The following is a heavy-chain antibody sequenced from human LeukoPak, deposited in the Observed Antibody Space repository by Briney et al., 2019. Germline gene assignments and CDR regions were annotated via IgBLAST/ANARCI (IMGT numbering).Heavy chain of an antibody. CDR3: ARDQHYYDSSGPAPDYYFDY. V-gene: IGHV3-33*01. Sequence: PGGSLRLSCAASGFTFSSYGMHWVRQAPGKGLEWVAVIWYDGSNKYYADSVKGRFTISRDNSKNTLYLQMNSLRAEDTAVYYCARDQHYYDSSGPAPDYYFDYWGQGTLVTVSS. J-gene: IGHJ4*02. CDR1: GFTFSSYG. CDR2: IWYDGSNK. D-gene: IGHD3-22*01.